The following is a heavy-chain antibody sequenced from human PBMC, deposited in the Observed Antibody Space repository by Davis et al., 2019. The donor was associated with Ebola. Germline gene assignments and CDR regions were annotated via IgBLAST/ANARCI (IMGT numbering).Heavy chain of an antibody. CDR2: FDPEDGET. J-gene: IGHJ4*02. CDR1: GYTLTELS. Sequence: ASVKVSCKVSGYTLTELSMHWVRQAPGKGLEWMGGFDPEDGETIYAQKFQGRVTITADKSTSTAYMELSSLRSEDTAVYYCARDGGDYGGPALDYWGQGTLVTVSS. V-gene: IGHV1-24*01. D-gene: IGHD4-23*01. CDR3: ARDGGDYGGPALDY.